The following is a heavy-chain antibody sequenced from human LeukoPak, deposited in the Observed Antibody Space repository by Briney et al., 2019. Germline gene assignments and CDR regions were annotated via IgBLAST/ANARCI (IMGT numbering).Heavy chain of an antibody. D-gene: IGHD2-21*01. V-gene: IGHV3-30*18. Sequence: GGSLRLSCAASGFTFSSYGMHWVRQAPGKGLEWVAVISYDGSNKYYADSVKGRFTISRDNSKNTLYLQMNSLRAEDTAVYYCAKDKASDYWGQGTLVTVSS. J-gene: IGHJ4*02. CDR3: AKDKASDY. CDR2: ISYDGSNK. CDR1: GFTFSSYG.